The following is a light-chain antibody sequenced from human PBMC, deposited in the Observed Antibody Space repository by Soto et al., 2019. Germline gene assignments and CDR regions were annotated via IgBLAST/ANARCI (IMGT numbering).Light chain of an antibody. J-gene: IGKJ4*01. Sequence: IVMTQSPATLSVSPGEGVTLSCRASENVGTNLAWYQQKPGQAPRLLIYGSSTRATGIPATFSGSGSGTEFTLTISSLQSEESAIYYCQQYNNLGLSFGGGTKVEIK. CDR3: QQYNNLGLS. CDR1: ENVGTN. CDR2: GSS. V-gene: IGKV3D-15*01.